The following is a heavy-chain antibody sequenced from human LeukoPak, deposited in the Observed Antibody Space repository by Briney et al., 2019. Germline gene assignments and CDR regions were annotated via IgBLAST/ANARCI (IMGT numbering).Heavy chain of an antibody. V-gene: IGHV1-69*13. J-gene: IGHJ4*02. CDR2: IIPIFGTA. CDR3: ARGRRLRSLSFPFDY. D-gene: IGHD5-12*01. Sequence: ASVKVSCKASGGTFSSYAISWVRQAPGQGLEWMGGIIPIFGTANYAQKFQGRVTITADESTSTAYMELSSLRSEDTAVYYYARGRRLRSLSFPFDYWGQGTLVTVSS. CDR1: GGTFSSYA.